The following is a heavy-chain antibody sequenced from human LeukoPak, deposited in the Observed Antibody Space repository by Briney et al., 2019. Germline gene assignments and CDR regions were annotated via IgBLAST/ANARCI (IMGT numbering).Heavy chain of an antibody. V-gene: IGHV3-30*03. J-gene: IGHJ4*02. CDR2: ISYDRINT. CDR3: ARDRATAMFDY. D-gene: IGHD5-18*01. Sequence: GGSLRFSCAASGFTFSSYGMHWVRQAPGKGLGWVAVISYDRINTYYADSVKGRFTISRDNATNTLYLQMNSLRGEDTAVYYCARDRATAMFDYWAQGTLVTVSS. CDR1: GFTFSSYG.